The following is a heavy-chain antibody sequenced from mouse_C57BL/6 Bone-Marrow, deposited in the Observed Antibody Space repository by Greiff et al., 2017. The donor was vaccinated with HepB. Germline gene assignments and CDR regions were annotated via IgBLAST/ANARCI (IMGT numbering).Heavy chain of an antibody. D-gene: IGHD1-1*01. J-gene: IGHJ1*03. CDR2: IYPRSGNT. CDR1: GYTFTSYG. Sequence: QVQLQQSGAELARPGASVKLSCKASGYTFTSYGISWVKQRTGQGLEWIGEIYPRSGNTYYNEKFKGKATLTADKSSSTAYMELRSLTSEDSAVYSCAREGVITTVVDHWYCDVWGTGTTVTVSS. V-gene: IGHV1-81*01. CDR3: AREGVITTVVDHWYCDV.